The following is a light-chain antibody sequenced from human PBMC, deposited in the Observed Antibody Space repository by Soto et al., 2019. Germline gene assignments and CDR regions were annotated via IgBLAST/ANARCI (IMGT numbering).Light chain of an antibody. V-gene: IGKV3-15*01. CDR1: QSVSRH. CDR3: QQYNNWPPNT. J-gene: IGKJ2*01. Sequence: EIVMTQSPATLSVSPGERATLSCRASQSVSRHLAWYQQKPGQAPRLLIYGASTRATGIPARFSGSGSGTEFTLTISSLQSEDFAVYYCQQYNNWPPNTFGQGTKLEIK. CDR2: GAS.